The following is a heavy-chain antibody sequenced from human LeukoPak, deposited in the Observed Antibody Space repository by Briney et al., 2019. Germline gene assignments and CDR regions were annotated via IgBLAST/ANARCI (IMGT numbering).Heavy chain of an antibody. CDR3: ARVSVVGYDSSGYYSRWFDP. CDR1: GGSFSGYY. CDR2: INHSGST. D-gene: IGHD3-22*01. J-gene: IGHJ5*02. V-gene: IGHV4-34*01. Sequence: SETLSLTCAVYGGSFSGYYWSWIRQPPGKGLEWIGEINHSGSTNYNPSLKSRVTLSVDTSKNQFSLKLSSVTAADTAVYYCARVSVVGYDSSGYYSRWFDPWGQGTLVTVSS.